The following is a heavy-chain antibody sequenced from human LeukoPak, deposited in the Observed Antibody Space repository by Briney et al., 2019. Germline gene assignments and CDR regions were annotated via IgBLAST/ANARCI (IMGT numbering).Heavy chain of an antibody. J-gene: IGHJ6*03. Sequence: SETLSLTCTVSGGSISSYYWSWIRQPPGKGLEWIGYIYYSGSTNYNPSLKSRVTISVDTSKNQFSLKLSSVTAADTAVYYCARDHRRAAPGTYYYYYYMDVWGKGTTVTVSS. CDR1: GGSISSYY. D-gene: IGHD6-13*01. CDR3: ARDHRRAAPGTYYYYYYMDV. V-gene: IGHV4-59*01. CDR2: IYYSGST.